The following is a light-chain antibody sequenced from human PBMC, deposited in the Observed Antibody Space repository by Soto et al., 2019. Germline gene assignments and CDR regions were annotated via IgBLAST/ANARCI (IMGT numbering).Light chain of an antibody. CDR3: QQYGSSPPLT. CDR2: GAS. V-gene: IGKV3-20*01. J-gene: IGKJ4*01. CDR1: QSLSYNY. Sequence: EIVLTQSPGTLSLSPGERATLSCRASQSLSYNYLAWYQQKPGQAPRLLIYGASSRATGIPDRFTGSGSGTDFTLTISRLEPEDFAVYYCQQYGSSPPLTFGGGTKVEI.